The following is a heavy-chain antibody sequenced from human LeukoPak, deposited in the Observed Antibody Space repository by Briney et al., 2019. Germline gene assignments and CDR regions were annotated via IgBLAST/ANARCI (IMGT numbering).Heavy chain of an antibody. D-gene: IGHD3-22*01. J-gene: IGHJ4*02. Sequence: ASVKVSCKASGYTFTGYYMHWVRQAPGQGLEWMGWINPNSGGTNYAQKFQGRVTMTRDTSISTAYMELSRLRSDDTAVCYCARWPASGYYDSRAKYYFDYWGQGTLVTVSS. CDR1: GYTFTGYY. CDR3: ARWPASGYYDSRAKYYFDY. V-gene: IGHV1-2*02. CDR2: INPNSGGT.